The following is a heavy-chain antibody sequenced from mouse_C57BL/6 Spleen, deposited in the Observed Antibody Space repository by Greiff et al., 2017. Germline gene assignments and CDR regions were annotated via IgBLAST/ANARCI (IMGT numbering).Heavy chain of an antibody. CDR2: INYDGSST. CDR3: ARDRGYYYGSSWGFAY. V-gene: IGHV5-16*01. CDR1: GFTFSDYY. D-gene: IGHD1-1*01. J-gene: IGHJ3*01. Sequence: EVKLMESEGGLVQPGSSMKLSCTASGFTFSDYYMAWVRQVPEKGLEWVANINYDGSSTYYLDSLKSRFIISSDNAKNILYLQMSSLKSEDTATYYCARDRGYYYGSSWGFAYWGKGTLVTVSA.